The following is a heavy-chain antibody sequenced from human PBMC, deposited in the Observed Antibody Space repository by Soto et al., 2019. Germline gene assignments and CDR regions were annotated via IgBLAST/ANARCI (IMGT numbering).Heavy chain of an antibody. CDR1: GGSISSSNW. J-gene: IGHJ6*02. Sequence: SETLSLTCAVSGGSISSSNWWSWVRQPPGKGLEWIGEIYHGGSTNYNPSLKSRVTISVDKSKNQFSLKLSSVTAADTAVYYCARDPASGQQPHYYGMDVWGQGTTVTVSS. V-gene: IGHV4-4*02. D-gene: IGHD6-13*01. CDR2: IYHGGST. CDR3: ARDPASGQQPHYYGMDV.